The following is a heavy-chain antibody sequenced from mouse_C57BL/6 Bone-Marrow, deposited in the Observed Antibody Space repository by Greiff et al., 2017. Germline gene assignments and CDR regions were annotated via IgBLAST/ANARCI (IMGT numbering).Heavy chain of an antibody. CDR2: IWTGGGT. CDR1: GFSLTSYA. D-gene: IGHD1-1*01. Sequence: QVQLQQSGPGLVAPSQSLSITCTVSGFSLTSYAISWVRQPPGKGLEWLGVIWTGGGTNYNSALKSRLSISKDNSKSQVFLKMNSLQTDDTARYYCARNSRQNYGSSYDWYFDVWGTGTTVTVSS. V-gene: IGHV2-9-1*01. CDR3: ARNSRQNYGSSYDWYFDV. J-gene: IGHJ1*03.